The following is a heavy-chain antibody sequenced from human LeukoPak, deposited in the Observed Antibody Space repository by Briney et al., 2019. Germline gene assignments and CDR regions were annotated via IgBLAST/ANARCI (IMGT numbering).Heavy chain of an antibody. CDR2: IIPILGIA. CDR1: GGTFSSYA. CDR3: AAPVTTPYYYYGMDV. V-gene: IGHV1-69*04. J-gene: IGHJ6*02. Sequence: ASVKVSCKASGGTFSSYAISWVRQAPGQGLEWMGRIIPILGIANYAQKLQGRVTMTTDTSTSTAYMELRSLRSDDTAVYYCAAPVTTPYYYYGMDVWGQGTTVTVSS. D-gene: IGHD4-17*01.